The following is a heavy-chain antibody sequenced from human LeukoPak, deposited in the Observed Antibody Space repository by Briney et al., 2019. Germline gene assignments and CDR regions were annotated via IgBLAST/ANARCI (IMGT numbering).Heavy chain of an antibody. CDR1: GGSISSSSYY. CDR2: IYYSGST. CDR3: ARRGRNCYMDV. V-gene: IGHV4-39*01. J-gene: IGHJ6*03. Sequence: SETLSLTCTVSGGSISSSSYYWGWIRQPPGKGLEWIGGIYYSGSTYYNPSLKSRVTISVDTSKNQFSLKLSSVTAADTAVYYCARRGRNCYMDVWGKGTTVTVSS. D-gene: IGHD2-15*01.